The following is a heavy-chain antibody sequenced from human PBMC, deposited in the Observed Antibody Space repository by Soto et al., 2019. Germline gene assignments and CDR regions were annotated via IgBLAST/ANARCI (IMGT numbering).Heavy chain of an antibody. Sequence: SETLSLTCDVSRYSINNNNWWSWVRQPPGGGLEWIGELHHGGSTNYNPSLESRAAFSVDISKNQFFLKLSSVTAADTAVYYCTKNSAYALDYWGQGTLVTVSS. V-gene: IGHV4-4*02. J-gene: IGHJ4*02. CDR1: RYSINNNNW. CDR3: TKNSAYALDY. CDR2: LHHGGST. D-gene: IGHD5-12*01.